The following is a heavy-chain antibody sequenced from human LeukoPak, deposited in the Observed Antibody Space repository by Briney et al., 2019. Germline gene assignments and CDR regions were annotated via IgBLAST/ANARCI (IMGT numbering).Heavy chain of an antibody. D-gene: IGHD3-10*01. CDR3: ARDSTYYYDSGSSGPHYFDN. CDR2: ISSGGTYE. V-gene: IGHV3-30*01. CDR1: GFTFSNYA. J-gene: IGHJ4*02. Sequence: GGSLRLSCAASGFTFSNYAMHWVRQAPGKGLEWVSLISSGGTYEYYADSAKGRFTISRDNSKNTLYLQLNSLRAEDTAVYYCARDSTYYYDSGSSGPHYFDNWGQGTLVTVSS.